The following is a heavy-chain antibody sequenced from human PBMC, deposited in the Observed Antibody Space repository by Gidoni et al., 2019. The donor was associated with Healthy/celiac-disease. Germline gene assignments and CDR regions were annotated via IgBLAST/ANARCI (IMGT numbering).Heavy chain of an antibody. J-gene: IGHJ4*02. CDR1: GGSISSRSYY. Sequence: QLQLQESGPGLVKPSETLSLTCTVSGGSISSRSYYWGWIRQPPGKGLEWIGSIYYSGSTYYNPSLKSRVTISVDTSKNQFSLKLSSVTAADTAVYYCARQRSSMVRGVIITYFDYWGQGTLVTVSS. CDR2: IYYSGST. D-gene: IGHD3-10*01. V-gene: IGHV4-39*01. CDR3: ARQRSSMVRGVIITYFDY.